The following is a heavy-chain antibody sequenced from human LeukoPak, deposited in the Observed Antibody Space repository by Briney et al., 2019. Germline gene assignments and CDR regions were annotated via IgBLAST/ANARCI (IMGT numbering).Heavy chain of an antibody. J-gene: IGHJ4*02. V-gene: IGHV1-46*01. CDR2: ITPSGDTT. CDR3: ARDVEKGYNYFDL. D-gene: IGHD5-24*01. CDR1: GYTFTSHY. Sequence: ASAKVSCKASGYTFTSHYMHWVRQAPGQGLEWMGIITPSGDTTTYTQKLQGRVTITSDMFTGTLYMELRSLTSEDTAVYYCARDVEKGYNYFDLWGQGTPVVVSS.